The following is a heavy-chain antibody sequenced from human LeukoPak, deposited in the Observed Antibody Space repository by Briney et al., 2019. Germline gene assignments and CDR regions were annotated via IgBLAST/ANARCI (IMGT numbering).Heavy chain of an antibody. Sequence: ASVKVSCKASGYTFTSYDINWVRQATGQGLEWMGWMNPNSGNTGYAQKFQGRVTMTRNTSISTAYMELSSLRSEDTAVYYCARGPTYYDFWSDYYSALVWFDPWGQGTLVTVSS. D-gene: IGHD3-3*01. CDR1: GYTFTSYD. CDR2: MNPNSGNT. V-gene: IGHV1-8*01. J-gene: IGHJ5*02. CDR3: ARGPTYYDFWSDYYSALVWFDP.